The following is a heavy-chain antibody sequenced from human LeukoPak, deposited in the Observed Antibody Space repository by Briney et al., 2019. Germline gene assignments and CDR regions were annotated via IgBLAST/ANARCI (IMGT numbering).Heavy chain of an antibody. V-gene: IGHV3-13*01. J-gene: IGHJ4*02. CDR2: IGTAGDT. Sequence: GGSLRLSCAASGFTFSSYEMNWVRQATGKGLEWVSAIGTAGDTYYPGSVKGRFTISRENAKNSLYLQMNSLRAEDTAVYYCAKDFGGAGSYYCPFDSWGQGTLVTVSS. CDR1: GFTFSSYE. CDR3: AKDFGGAGSYYCPFDS. D-gene: IGHD3-10*01.